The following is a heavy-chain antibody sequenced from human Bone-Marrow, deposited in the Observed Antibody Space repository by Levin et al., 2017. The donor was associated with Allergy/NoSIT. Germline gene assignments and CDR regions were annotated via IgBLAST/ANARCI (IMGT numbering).Heavy chain of an antibody. CDR2: IYNSGNT. CDR3: ARHVSCINGVCYSGFDY. Sequence: SQTLSLTCTVSGGSISSDSWSWIRPPPGKGLEWIGYIYNSGNTYYNPSLKSRVTISVDTSNNKFSLKLSSVTAADTAVFYCARHVSCINGVCYSGFDYWGQGTLVTVSS. CDR1: GGSISSDS. V-gene: IGHV4-59*08. D-gene: IGHD2-8*01. J-gene: IGHJ4*02.